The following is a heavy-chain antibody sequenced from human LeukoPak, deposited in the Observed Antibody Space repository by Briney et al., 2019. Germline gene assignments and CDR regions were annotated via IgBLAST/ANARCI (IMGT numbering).Heavy chain of an antibody. CDR2: IHHSGST. CDR3: ARGASGYSYLFDY. CDR1: GYSISSGYY. V-gene: IGHV4-38-2*02. D-gene: IGHD5-18*01. Sequence: SEPLSLTCTVSGYSISSGYYWGWIRQPPGKGLEWIGSIHHSGSTYYNPSLKSRVSISVDTSKNQFSLKLSSVTAADTAVYYCARGASGYSYLFDYWGQGTLVTVSS. J-gene: IGHJ4*02.